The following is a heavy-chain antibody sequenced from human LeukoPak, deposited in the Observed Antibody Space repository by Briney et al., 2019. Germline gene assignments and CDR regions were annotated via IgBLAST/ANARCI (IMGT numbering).Heavy chain of an antibody. J-gene: IGHJ5*02. CDR2: ISGSDGST. D-gene: IGHD2-2*01. CDR1: GFTFSSYA. CDR3: ARAITGDTVSTFDP. V-gene: IGHV3-23*01. Sequence: PGGSLRLSCAASGFTFSSYAMSWVRQAPGKGLEWVSGISGSDGSTYYADSVKGRFTISRDNAKNTLYLQMNSLRAEDTAVYFCARAITGDTVSTFDPWGQGTLVTVSS.